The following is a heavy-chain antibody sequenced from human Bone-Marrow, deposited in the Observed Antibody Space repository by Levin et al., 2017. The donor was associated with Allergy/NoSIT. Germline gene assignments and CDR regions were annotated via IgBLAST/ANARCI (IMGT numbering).Heavy chain of an antibody. V-gene: IGHV3-11*01. CDR2: ISSTGGTK. J-gene: IGHJ6*02. CDR3: TTVVLGNYDILTGNPPEGMDV. CDR1: GFTFSDHY. Sequence: GGSLRLSCAVSGFTFSDHYTSWIRQAPGKGLEWLAFISSTGGTKYYADSVKGRFTISRDNSQNSLSLQMNSLRAEDTAVYYCTTVVLGNYDILTGNPPEGMDVWGQGTTVTVSS. D-gene: IGHD3-9*01.